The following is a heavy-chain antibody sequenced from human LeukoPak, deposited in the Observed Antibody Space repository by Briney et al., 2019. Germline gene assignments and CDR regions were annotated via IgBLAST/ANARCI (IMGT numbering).Heavy chain of an antibody. D-gene: IGHD6-13*01. J-gene: IGHJ4*02. V-gene: IGHV4-39*07. CDR2: IYYSGST. CDR3: ARAKGYSSSWSYILDY. CDR1: GGSISSSSYY. Sequence: SETLSLTCTVSGGSISSSSYYWGWIRQPPGKGLEWIGSIYYSGSTYYNPSLKSRVTISVDTSKNQFSLKLSSVTAADTAVYYCARAKGYSSSWSYILDYWGQGTLVTVSS.